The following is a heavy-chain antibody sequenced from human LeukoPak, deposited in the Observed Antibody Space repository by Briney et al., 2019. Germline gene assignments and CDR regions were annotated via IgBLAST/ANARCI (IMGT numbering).Heavy chain of an antibody. CDR2: IYSGGST. CDR3: ASRGQYGGNSDY. Sequence: GGSLRLSCAASGFTFSSYALSWVRQAPGKGLEWVSVIYSGGSTYYADSVKGRFTISRHNSKNTLYLQMNSLRAEDTAVYYCASRGQYGGNSDYWGQGTLVTVSS. V-gene: IGHV3-53*04. CDR1: GFTFSSYA. J-gene: IGHJ4*02. D-gene: IGHD4-23*01.